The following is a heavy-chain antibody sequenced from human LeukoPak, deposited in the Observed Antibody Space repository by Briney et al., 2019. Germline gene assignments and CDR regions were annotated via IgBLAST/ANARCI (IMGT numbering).Heavy chain of an antibody. CDR3: AREAGTGDYYYGMDV. CDR2: IKQDGSDK. J-gene: IGHJ6*02. V-gene: IGHV3-7*01. Sequence: QSGGSLRLSCAASGFTFSSFYMTWVRQAPGKGLEWVATIKQDGSDKHYVDSVKGRFIISRDNAKNSLYLQMDSLRAEDTAVYYCAREAGTGDYYYGMDVWGQGTTVTVSS. D-gene: IGHD6-19*01. CDR1: GFTFSSFY.